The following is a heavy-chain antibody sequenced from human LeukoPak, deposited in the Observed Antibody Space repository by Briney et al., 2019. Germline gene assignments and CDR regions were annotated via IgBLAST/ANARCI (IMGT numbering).Heavy chain of an antibody. Sequence: SETLSLTCTVSGGSISSSSYYWGWIRQPPGKGLEWIGSIYYSGSTYYNPSLKSRVTISVDTSKNQFSLKLSSVTAADTAVYYCASGPQGPKNDYGDYGFDPWGQGTLVTVSS. CDR1: GGSISSSSYY. V-gene: IGHV4-39*01. D-gene: IGHD4-17*01. J-gene: IGHJ5*02. CDR3: ASGPQGPKNDYGDYGFDP. CDR2: IYYSGST.